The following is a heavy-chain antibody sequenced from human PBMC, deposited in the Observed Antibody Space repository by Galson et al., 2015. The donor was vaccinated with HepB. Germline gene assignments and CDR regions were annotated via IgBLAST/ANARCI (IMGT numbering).Heavy chain of an antibody. CDR2: INQVGSEK. D-gene: IGHD4/OR15-4a*01. CDR3: ARRQCIGASCYLDS. CDR1: GFAFSGYW. Sequence: SLRLCCAASGFAFSGYWMSWVRQAPGKGLEWVANINQVGSEKFSVDSVRGRFIMSRDNAKHNLYLVMSSLRADDTAVYFCARRQCIGASCYLDSWGQGTLVTVSS. V-gene: IGHV3-7*01. J-gene: IGHJ4*02.